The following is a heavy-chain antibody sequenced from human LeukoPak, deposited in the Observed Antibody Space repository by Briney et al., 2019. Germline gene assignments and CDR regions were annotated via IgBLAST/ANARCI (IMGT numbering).Heavy chain of an antibody. CDR3: ARRRRYYDSSGYSAGFFYFDY. J-gene: IGHJ4*02. CDR2: IYYSGST. Sequence: SETLSLTCTVSGGSISSYYWSWIRQPPGKGLEWIGYIYYSGSTNYNPSLESRLTISVDTSKNQFSLKLSSVTAADTAVYYCARRRRYYDSSGYSAGFFYFDYWGQGTLVTVSS. CDR1: GGSISSYY. V-gene: IGHV4-59*12. D-gene: IGHD3-22*01.